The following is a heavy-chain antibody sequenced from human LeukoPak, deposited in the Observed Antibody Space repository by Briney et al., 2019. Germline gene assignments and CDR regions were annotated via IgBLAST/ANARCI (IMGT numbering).Heavy chain of an antibody. CDR2: ISAYNGNT. V-gene: IGHV1-18*01. J-gene: IGHJ4*02. CDR3: AREREDTPVGATDY. D-gene: IGHD1-26*01. Sequence: GASVKVSCKASGYTFTSYGISWVRQAPGQGLEWMGWISAYNGNTNYAQKLQGRVTMTTDTSTSTAYMELRSLRSDDTAVYYCAREREDTPVGATDYWGQGTLVTVSS. CDR1: GYTFTSYG.